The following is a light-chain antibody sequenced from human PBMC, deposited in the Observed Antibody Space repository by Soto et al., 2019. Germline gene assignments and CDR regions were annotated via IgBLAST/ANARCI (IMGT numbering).Light chain of an antibody. V-gene: IGKV2-30*02. CDR2: KVS. CDR3: MQVSHWPPT. J-gene: IGKJ1*01. Sequence: DVVMTQSPLSLPVTLGQPASISCRSSQSLVRSDGNTYLSWFQQRPGQSPRRLIYKVSNWDSGVPDRFSGSGSGTDFTLKISRVEADDVAVYYCMQVSHWPPTFGQGTKVEIK. CDR1: QSLVRSDGNTY.